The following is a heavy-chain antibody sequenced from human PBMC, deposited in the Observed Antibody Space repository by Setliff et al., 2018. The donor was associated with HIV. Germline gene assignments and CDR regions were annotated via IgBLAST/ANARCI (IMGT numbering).Heavy chain of an antibody. CDR2: ISFDGNNK. Sequence: GGSLRLSCEASGFTFNNYAMYWVRQAPGKGLEWVAVISFDGNNKYYADSVKGRFTISRDNSKNTVYLQMNSLRLEDTAVYYCARGDYGINWYFDLWGRGTLVTVSS. D-gene: IGHD4-17*01. CDR1: GFTFNNYA. V-gene: IGHV3-30*04. J-gene: IGHJ2*01. CDR3: ARGDYGINWYFDL.